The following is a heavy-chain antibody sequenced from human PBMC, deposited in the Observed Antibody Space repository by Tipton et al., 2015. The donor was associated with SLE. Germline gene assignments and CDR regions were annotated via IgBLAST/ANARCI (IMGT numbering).Heavy chain of an antibody. CDR3: ARTSGSYMDY. CDR1: GGSISRNNW. D-gene: IGHD3-10*01. CDR2: IYHSGGT. J-gene: IGHJ4*02. Sequence: TLSLTCAVFGGSISRNNWWSWIRQPPGKGLEWIGYIYHSGGTNHSPSLRSRLTTSVDTSKNQFSLRLSSVTAADTAVYYCARTSGSYMDYWGQGTLVTVST. V-gene: IGHV4-59*07.